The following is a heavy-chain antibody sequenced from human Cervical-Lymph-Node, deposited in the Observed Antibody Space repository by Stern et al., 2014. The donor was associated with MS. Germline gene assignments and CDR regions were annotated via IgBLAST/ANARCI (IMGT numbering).Heavy chain of an antibody. CDR1: GFTFSDYY. Sequence: QVQLVGSGGGLVKPGGSLRLTCAASGFTFSDYYMSWVRQAPGKGLEWIAYISASGVATSHADAVKGRFTISRDNAKNSLYLQMHSLRVEDTAVYYCARHLARLAAAGFNPWGQGTLVTVSS. CDR2: ISASGVAT. V-gene: IGHV3-11*01. J-gene: IGHJ5*02. CDR3: ARHLARLAAAGFNP. D-gene: IGHD6-13*01.